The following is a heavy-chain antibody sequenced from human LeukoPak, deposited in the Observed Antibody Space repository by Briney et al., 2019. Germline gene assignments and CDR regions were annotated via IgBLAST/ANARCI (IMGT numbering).Heavy chain of an antibody. J-gene: IGHJ4*02. D-gene: IGHD1-26*01. CDR2: IYPGDSDV. Sequence: GESLKISCKGSGYSFATYWIGWVRQMPGKGLEWMGIIYPGDSDVRYSPSFQGQVTISADKSISTAYLQWSSLKASDTAMYYCARQIASGTYYFDYWGQGTLVTVSS. CDR3: ARQIASGTYYFDY. V-gene: IGHV5-51*01. CDR1: GYSFATYW.